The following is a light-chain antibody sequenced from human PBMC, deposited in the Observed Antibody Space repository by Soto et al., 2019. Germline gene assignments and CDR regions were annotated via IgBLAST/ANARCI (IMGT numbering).Light chain of an antibody. V-gene: IGKV3-15*01. CDR3: QQYNNCPPIT. J-gene: IGKJ5*01. Sequence: EIVMTQSPATLSVSPGERATLSCRASQSVSSNLAWYQQKPGQAPRLLIYGASTRATGIPARFSGSGSGTAYTLTISSLQSADFAVYYCQQYNNCPPITFGQGTRLEIK. CDR2: GAS. CDR1: QSVSSN.